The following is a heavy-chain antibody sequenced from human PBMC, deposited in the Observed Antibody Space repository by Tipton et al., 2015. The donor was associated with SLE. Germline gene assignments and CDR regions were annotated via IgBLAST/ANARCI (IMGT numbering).Heavy chain of an antibody. D-gene: IGHD4-11*01. CDR3: VRDREDHGNYPTVYYRYYMDV. Sequence: GLVKPSETLSLNCSVSGSPLSRGFYWGWIRQPPGKGLEWIGSAIHSGTTFYNPSLESRITVSVDTSKNIVSLRLNSVTAADTAVYYCVRDREDHGNYPTVYYRYYMDVWGKGITVTVSS. CDR1: GSPLSRGFY. V-gene: IGHV4-38-2*02. J-gene: IGHJ6*03. CDR2: AIHSGTT.